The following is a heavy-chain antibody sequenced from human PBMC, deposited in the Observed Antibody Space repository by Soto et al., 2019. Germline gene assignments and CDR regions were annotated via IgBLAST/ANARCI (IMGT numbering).Heavy chain of an antibody. CDR2: IWYDGSNK. CDR3: ARSEHSSSSPYYYGTDV. V-gene: IGHV3-33*01. D-gene: IGHD6-13*01. Sequence: QVQLVESGGGVVQPGRSLKLSCEASGFTFSSYGMHWVRQAPGKGLVWVAVIWYDGSNKYYADSVKGRFTISRDNSKNTMYPQMNSLRAEDTAVYYCARSEHSSSSPYYYGTDVWSQGTTITVSS. CDR1: GFTFSSYG. J-gene: IGHJ6*02.